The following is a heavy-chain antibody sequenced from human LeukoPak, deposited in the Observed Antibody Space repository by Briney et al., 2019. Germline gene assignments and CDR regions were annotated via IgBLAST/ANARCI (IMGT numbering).Heavy chain of an antibody. CDR1: RFAFPSSG. J-gene: IGHJ4*02. D-gene: IGHD1-26*01. Sequence: GGSLRLSCAASRFAFPSSGMHWVRQAPGKGLEWVAYLRYDGTDTYYADSVRGRFTISRDNSKNMLYLEMHSLRPDDTAVYYCARRRGGSYGYFDYWGQGTLVTVSS. CDR3: ARRRGGSYGYFDY. CDR2: LRYDGTDT. V-gene: IGHV3-30*02.